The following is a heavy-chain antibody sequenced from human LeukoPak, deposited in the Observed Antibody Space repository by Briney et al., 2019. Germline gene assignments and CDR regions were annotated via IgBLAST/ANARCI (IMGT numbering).Heavy chain of an antibody. J-gene: IGHJ5*02. D-gene: IGHD3-10*01. V-gene: IGHV4-61*02. CDR3: ARGQSGVRGANVPNLMGFDP. CDR2: IHTSGNT. CDR1: GVSISSGSYY. Sequence: SETLSLTCTVSGVSISSGSYYWSWIRQPAGKGLEWIGRIHTSGNTNYNPSLKIRVTISIDTSKNQISLILSSVTAADTAVYFCARGQSGVRGANVPNLMGFDPWGQGTLVIVSS.